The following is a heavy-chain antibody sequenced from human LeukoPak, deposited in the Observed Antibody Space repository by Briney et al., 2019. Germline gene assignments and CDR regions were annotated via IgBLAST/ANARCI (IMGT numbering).Heavy chain of an antibody. CDR2: IKDDGGEI. J-gene: IGHJ4*02. CDR1: GFTFSSYW. V-gene: IGHV3-7*01. CDR3: ARDKPRGSYYGSIFDS. D-gene: IGHD1-26*01. Sequence: PGGSLRLSCAASGFTFSSYWMSWVRQAPGKGLEWVANIKDDGGEIYYVDPVKGRFTISRDNAKSSLFLQMNSLRAEDAAVYYCARDKPRGSYYGSIFDSWGQGTLVTVSS.